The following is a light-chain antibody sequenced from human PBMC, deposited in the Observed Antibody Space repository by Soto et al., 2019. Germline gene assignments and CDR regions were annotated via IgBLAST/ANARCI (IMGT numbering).Light chain of an antibody. V-gene: IGLV2-11*01. CDR3: CSYAGSYTSWV. J-gene: IGLJ3*02. CDR1: SSDVGGYNY. CDR2: DVS. Sequence: QPVLTQPRSVSGSPGQSVIISCTGTSSDVGGYNYVSWYQQHPGKAPKLMIYDVSKRPSGVPDRFSGSKSGNTASLTISGLQAEDEADYYCCSYAGSYTSWVFGGGTQLTVL.